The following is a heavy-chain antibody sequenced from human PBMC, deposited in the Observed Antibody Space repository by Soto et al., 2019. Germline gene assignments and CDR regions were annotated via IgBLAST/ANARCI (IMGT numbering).Heavy chain of an antibody. D-gene: IGHD3-22*01. CDR3: ARDYYDSSGYHYYFDY. CDR1: GGTFSSYA. V-gene: IGHV1-69*13. CDR2: IIPIFGTA. J-gene: IGHJ4*02. Sequence: SVKVSCKASGGTFSSYAISWVRQAPGQGLEWMGGIIPIFGTANYAQKFQGRVTITADESTSTAYMELSSLRSEGTAVYYCARDYYDSSGYHYYFDYWGQGTLVTVSS.